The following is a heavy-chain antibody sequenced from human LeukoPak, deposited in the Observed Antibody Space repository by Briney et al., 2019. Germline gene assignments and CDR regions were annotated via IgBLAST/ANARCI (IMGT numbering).Heavy chain of an antibody. D-gene: IGHD3-22*01. CDR2: IIPIFGIA. Sequence: AVKVSCKASGGSFSSYAYSWLRQAPGQGLEWMGRIIPIFGIANYAQKFQGRVTITADKSTSKAYMELSSLRSEDTAVYYCASQPYYYDSSGYQFDYWGRGTLVTVSS. V-gene: IGHV1-69*04. CDR3: ASQPYYYDSSGYQFDY. J-gene: IGHJ4*02. CDR1: GGSFSSYA.